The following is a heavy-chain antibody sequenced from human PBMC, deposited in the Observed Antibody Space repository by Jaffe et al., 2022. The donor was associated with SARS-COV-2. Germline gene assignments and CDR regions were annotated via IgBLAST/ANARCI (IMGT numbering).Heavy chain of an antibody. Sequence: QVQLQESGPGLVKPSGTLSLTCAVSGGSISSSNWWSWVRQPPGKGLEWIGEIYHSESANYNPSTNYNPSLKSRVTILIDKSNNEFSLQLSSVTAADTAVYYCAALGGGYCSSTSCYGRRAFDFWGRGTMVTVSS. CDR3: AALGGGYCSSTSCYGRRAFDF. J-gene: IGHJ3*01. CDR2: IYHSESANYNPST. CDR1: GGSISSSNW. V-gene: IGHV4-4*02. D-gene: IGHD2-2*01.